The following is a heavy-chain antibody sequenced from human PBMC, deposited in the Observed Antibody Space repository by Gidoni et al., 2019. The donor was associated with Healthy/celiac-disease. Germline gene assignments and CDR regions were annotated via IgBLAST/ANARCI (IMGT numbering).Heavy chain of an antibody. Sequence: EVQLFESGGGLVQPGGSLRLSYAASGFTFRSYAMSWVRQAPGKGLEWVSAISGSGGSTYYADSVKGRFTISRDNSKNTLYLQMNSLRAEDTAVYYCAKRVVGVVVPAAKGPNWFDPWGQGTLVTVSS. J-gene: IGHJ5*02. CDR1: GFTFRSYA. D-gene: IGHD2-2*01. CDR2: ISGSGGST. CDR3: AKRVVGVVVPAAKGPNWFDP. V-gene: IGHV3-23*01.